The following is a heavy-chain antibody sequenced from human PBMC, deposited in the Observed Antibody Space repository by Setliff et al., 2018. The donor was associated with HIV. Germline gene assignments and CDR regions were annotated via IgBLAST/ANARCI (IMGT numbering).Heavy chain of an antibody. CDR3: AREGDVLSGYYVNWFDP. V-gene: IGHV1-2*06. CDR2: VNPNSGDT. D-gene: IGHD3-3*01. Sequence: GASVKVSCKASGYSFTDYFMHWVRQAPGQGLEWMGRVNPNSGDTNYAQKFQGRVTMTRHTSISTAYTELSRLTSDDTAVYYCAREGDVLSGYYVNWFDPWGQGTLVTVSS. J-gene: IGHJ5*02. CDR1: GYSFTDYF.